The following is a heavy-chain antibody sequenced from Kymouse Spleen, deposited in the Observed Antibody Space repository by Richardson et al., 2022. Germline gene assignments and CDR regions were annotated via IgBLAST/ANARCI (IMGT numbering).Heavy chain of an antibody. J-gene: IGHJ4*02,IGHJ5*02. CDR2: ISWNSGSI. Sequence: EVQLVESGGGLVQPGRSLRLSCAASGFTFDDYAMHWVRQAPGKGLEWVSGISWNSGSIGYADSVKGRFTISRDNAKNSLYLQMNSLRAEDTALYYCAKGVLRFLEWGQGTLVTVSS. V-gene: IGHV3-9*01. CDR1: GFTFDDYA. D-gene: IGHD3-3*01. CDR3: AKGVLRFLE.